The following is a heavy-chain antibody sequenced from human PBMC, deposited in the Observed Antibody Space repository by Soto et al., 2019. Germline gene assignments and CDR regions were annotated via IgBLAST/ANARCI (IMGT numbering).Heavy chain of an antibody. Sequence: PGGSLRLSCAASGFTFGGHTMNWVRQAPGKGLEWVSSISPGGDRRDYADSVRGRFTISRDNSKNTLFLQMDSMRAEDTGIYYCAKDGGRLGKPDPFDIWGKATMVTVS. CDR2: ISPGGDRR. D-gene: IGHD3-9*01. CDR3: AKDGGRLGKPDPFDI. J-gene: IGHJ3*02. V-gene: IGHV3-23*01. CDR1: GFTFGGHT.